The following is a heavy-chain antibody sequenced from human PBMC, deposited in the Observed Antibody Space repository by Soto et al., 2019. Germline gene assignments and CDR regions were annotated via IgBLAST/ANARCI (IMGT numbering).Heavy chain of an antibody. V-gene: IGHV4-4*02. Sequence: SETLSLTCAVSGGSISSSNWWSWVRQPPGKGLEWIGEIYHSGSTNYNPYLKSRVTISVDKSKNQFYLKLSSVTAADTAVYYWARQQHLVVVTAADYYYYGMDVWGQGTTVTVSS. J-gene: IGHJ6*02. CDR3: ARQQHLVVVTAADYYYYGMDV. CDR1: GGSISSSNW. D-gene: IGHD2-21*02. CDR2: IYHSGST.